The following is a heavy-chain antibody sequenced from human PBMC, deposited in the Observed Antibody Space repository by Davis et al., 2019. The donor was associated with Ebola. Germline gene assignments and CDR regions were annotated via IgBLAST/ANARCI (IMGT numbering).Heavy chain of an antibody. J-gene: IGHJ6*02. CDR2: MNPNSGNT. V-gene: IGHV1-8*01. CDR1: GYTFTSYD. Sequence: AASVKVSCKASGYTFTSYDINWVRQATGQGLEWMGWMNPNSGNTGYAQKFQGRVTITRDTSASTAYMELSSLRSEDTAVYYCARGDFDYYYYGMDVWGQGATVTVSS. CDR3: ARGDFDYYYYGMDV.